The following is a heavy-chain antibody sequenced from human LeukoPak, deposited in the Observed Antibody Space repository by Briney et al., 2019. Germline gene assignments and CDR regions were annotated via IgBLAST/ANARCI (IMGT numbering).Heavy chain of an antibody. D-gene: IGHD6-13*01. Sequence: PGGSLRLSCAASGFTVNNNYMSWVRQAPGKGLEWVAVIWYDGSNKYYADSVKGRFTISRDNSKNTLYLQMNSLRAEDTAVYYCARGIAAAGTVPGFFDYWGQGTLVTVSS. CDR3: ARGIAAAGTVPGFFDY. V-gene: IGHV3-33*08. CDR1: GFTVNNNY. CDR2: IWYDGSNK. J-gene: IGHJ4*02.